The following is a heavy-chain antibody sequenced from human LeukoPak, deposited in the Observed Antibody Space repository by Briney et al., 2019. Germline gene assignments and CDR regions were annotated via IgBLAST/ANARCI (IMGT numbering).Heavy chain of an antibody. Sequence: SETLSLTCAVYGGSFSGHSWSWIRQPPGKGPEWIGEVNESGGTNINPSLRSRVILSVDTSMNQFSLKLISVTAADTGVYYCARGQGATVPKVGKNWFDPWGHGTRVIVSP. CDR3: ARGQGATVPKVGKNWFDP. CDR2: VNESGGT. CDR1: GGSFSGHS. J-gene: IGHJ5*02. V-gene: IGHV4-34*01. D-gene: IGHD1-26*01.